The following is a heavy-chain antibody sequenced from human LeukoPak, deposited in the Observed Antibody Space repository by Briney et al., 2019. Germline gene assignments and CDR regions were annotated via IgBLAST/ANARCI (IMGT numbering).Heavy chain of an antibody. V-gene: IGHV3-9*01. CDR2: ISYNSDGI. J-gene: IGHJ4*02. Sequence: PGGSLRLSCAASGFTFSSYEMNWVRQAPGKGLEWVSGISYNSDGIGYADSVKGRFTISRDNAKNSLYLQMNSLRVEDTAFYYCVKDSGDYSGSGTYYNHFDSWGQGTLVTVSS. CDR1: GFTFSSYE. D-gene: IGHD3-10*01. CDR3: VKDSGDYSGSGTYYNHFDS.